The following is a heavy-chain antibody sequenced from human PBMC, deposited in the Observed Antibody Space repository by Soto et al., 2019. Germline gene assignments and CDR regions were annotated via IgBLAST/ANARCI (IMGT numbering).Heavy chain of an antibody. Sequence: QVQLVESGGGVVQPGGSLRLSCAASGFRFNDYAMHWVRQAPGKGLEWVAVISYDGSNPYYAESVRGRFTISRDNSKSTLSLQMDRLRDEDTAVYYCAKRGAVGFYFDYWGQGDLVTVSS. CDR2: ISYDGSNP. V-gene: IGHV3-30*18. J-gene: IGHJ4*02. CDR1: GFRFNDYA. D-gene: IGHD3-16*01. CDR3: AKRGAVGFYFDY.